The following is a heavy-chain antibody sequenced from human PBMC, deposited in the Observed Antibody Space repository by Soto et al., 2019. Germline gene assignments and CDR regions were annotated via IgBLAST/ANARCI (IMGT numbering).Heavy chain of an antibody. V-gene: IGHV4-59*01. J-gene: IGHJ5*02. CDR1: GAPIGAFY. CDR3: ARRRDGYTGVWFDP. D-gene: IGHD5-12*01. CDR2: IYYTGST. Sequence: PSETLSLTCTVSGAPIGAFYWSWIRQSPGKRLEWIGHIYYTGSTNYNPSLNSRVTISLDTSKNQFSLRLNSVTAADTAVYYCARRRDGYTGVWFDPWGQGTLVTVS.